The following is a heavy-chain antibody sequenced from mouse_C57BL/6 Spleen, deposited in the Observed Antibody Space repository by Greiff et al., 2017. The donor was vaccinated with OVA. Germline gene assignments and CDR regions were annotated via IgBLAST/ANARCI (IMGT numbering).Heavy chain of an antibody. J-gene: IGHJ3*01. CDR2: ISSGSSTI. CDR3: ARIELLPY. V-gene: IGHV5-17*01. Sequence: VQLKESGGGLVKPGGSLKLSCAASGFTFSDYGMHWVRQAPEKGLEWVAYISSGSSTIYSADTVKGRFTISRDNAKNTLFLQMTSLRSEDTAMYYCARIELLPYWGQGTLVTVSA. CDR1: GFTFSDYG.